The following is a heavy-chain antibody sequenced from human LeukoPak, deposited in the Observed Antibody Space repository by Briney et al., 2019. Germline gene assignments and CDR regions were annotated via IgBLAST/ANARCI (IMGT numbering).Heavy chain of an antibody. Sequence: SETLSLTCAVYGGSFSGYYWSWIRQPPGKGLEWIGEINHSGSTNYNPSLKSRVTISVDTSKNQFSLKLSSVTAADTAVYYCARGINWNAYRYLDLWGRGTLVTVSS. CDR3: ARGINWNAYRYLDL. J-gene: IGHJ2*01. V-gene: IGHV4-34*01. D-gene: IGHD1-1*01. CDR2: INHSGST. CDR1: GGSFSGYY.